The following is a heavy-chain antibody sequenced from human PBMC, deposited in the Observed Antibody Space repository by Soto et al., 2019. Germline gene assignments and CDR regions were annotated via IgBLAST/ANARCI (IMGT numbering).Heavy chain of an antibody. V-gene: IGHV4-38-2*01. D-gene: IGHD1-26*01. CDR1: GYSISSGYY. CDR2: IYHSGST. Sequence: SETLSLTCAVSGYSISSGYYWGWIRQPPGKGLEWIGSIYHSGSTYYNPSLKSRVTISVDTSKNQFSLKLSSVTAADTAVYYCARSPGLVGATVLFDYWGQGTLVTVSS. J-gene: IGHJ4*02. CDR3: ARSPGLVGATVLFDY.